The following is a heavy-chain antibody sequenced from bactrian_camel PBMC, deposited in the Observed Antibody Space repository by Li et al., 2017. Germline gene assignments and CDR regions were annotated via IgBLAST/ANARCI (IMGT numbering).Heavy chain of an antibody. V-gene: IGHV3S67*01. CDR1: GAAHSYLC. J-gene: IGHJ4*01. Sequence: DVQLVESGGGSVQEGGSLRLSCAVSGAAHSYLCMAWFRQGPGREREGVAAIDSYGTTGYADSVKGRFTISRDNAKNTVYLQLNSLKSEDTARYSCSNGADRGQGTQVTVS. CDR2: IDSYGTT.